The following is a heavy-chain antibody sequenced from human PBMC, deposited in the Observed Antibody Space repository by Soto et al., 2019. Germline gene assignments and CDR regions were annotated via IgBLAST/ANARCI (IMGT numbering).Heavy chain of an antibody. D-gene: IGHD6-13*01. CDR1: GGTFSSYA. J-gene: IGHJ6*02. Sequence: SVKVSCKASGGTFSSYAISWVRQAPGQGLEWMGGIIPIFGTANYAQKFQGRVTITADESTSTAYMELSSLRSEDTAVYYCARDRRDSSSWYGFYYYGMDVWGQGTTVTAP. CDR3: ARDRRDSSSWYGFYYYGMDV. CDR2: IIPIFGTA. V-gene: IGHV1-69*13.